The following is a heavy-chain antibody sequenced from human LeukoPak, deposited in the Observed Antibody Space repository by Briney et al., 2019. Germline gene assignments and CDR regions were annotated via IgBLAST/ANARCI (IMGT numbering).Heavy chain of an antibody. Sequence: GGSLRLSCAASGFTFSSYAMSWVRQAPGKGLEWVGRIKSKTDGGTTDYAAPVKGRFTISRDDSKNTLYLQMNSLKTEDTAVYYCTTIRYCSSTSCSYWGQGTLVTVSS. V-gene: IGHV3-15*01. J-gene: IGHJ4*02. CDR1: GFTFSSYA. CDR2: IKSKTDGGTT. CDR3: TTIRYCSSTSCSY. D-gene: IGHD2-2*01.